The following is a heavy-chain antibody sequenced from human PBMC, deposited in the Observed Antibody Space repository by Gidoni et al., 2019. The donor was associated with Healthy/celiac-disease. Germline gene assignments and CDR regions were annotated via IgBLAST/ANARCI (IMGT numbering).Heavy chain of an antibody. V-gene: IGHV3-23*01. D-gene: IGHD1-26*01. CDR3: AKDRLIVGATTGFDY. CDR1: GFTFSTYT. J-gene: IGHJ4*02. Sequence: EVQLLESGGGLVQPGGSLRLSCAASGFTFSTYTMSWVRQAPGKWLEWVSTISGSGASTYYADSVKGRFTISRDNSKNTLYLQMNSLRAEDTAVYYCAKDRLIVGATTGFDYWGQGTLVTVSS. CDR2: ISGSGAST.